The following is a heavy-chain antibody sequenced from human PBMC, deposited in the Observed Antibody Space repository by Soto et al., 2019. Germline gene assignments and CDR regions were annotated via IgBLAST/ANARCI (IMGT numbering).Heavy chain of an antibody. V-gene: IGHV3-23*01. D-gene: IGHD3-22*01. J-gene: IGHJ3*02. CDR1: GFTFSSYA. CDR3: AKDSYEYYYDSSGYGLRGAFDI. Sequence: GGSLRLSCAASGFTFSSYAMSWVRQAPGKGLEWVSAISGSGVSTSYADSVKGRFTISRDNSKNTLYLQMNSLRAEDTAVYYCAKDSYEYYYDSSGYGLRGAFDIWGQGTMVTVSS. CDR2: ISGSGVST.